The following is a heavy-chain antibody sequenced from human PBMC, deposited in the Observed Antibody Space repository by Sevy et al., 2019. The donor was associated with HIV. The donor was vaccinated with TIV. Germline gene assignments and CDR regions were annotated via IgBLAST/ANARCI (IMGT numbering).Heavy chain of an antibody. CDR2: IKQDGSEK. D-gene: IGHD3-3*01. Sequence: GGSLRLSCAASGFTFSRYWMSWVRQAPGKGLEWVANIKQDGSEKYYVDSVKGRFTISRDNAKNSLYLQMNSLRAEDTAVYYCARHVGRGYDFWSGYPYYYYYGMDVWGQGTTVTVSS. V-gene: IGHV3-7*01. J-gene: IGHJ6*02. CDR1: GFTFSRYW. CDR3: ARHVGRGYDFWSGYPYYYYYGMDV.